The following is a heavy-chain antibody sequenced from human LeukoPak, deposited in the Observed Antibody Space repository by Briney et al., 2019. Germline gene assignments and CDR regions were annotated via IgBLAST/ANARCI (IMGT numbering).Heavy chain of an antibody. V-gene: IGHV3-23*01. D-gene: IGHD3-16*01. CDR1: GFTFSSYA. Sequence: GGSLRLSCAASGFTFSSYAMSWVRQAPGKGLEWVSGILDSGYSTYYANSVKGRFTISRDNPNNTLYLQMTSLRAEDTAVYYCAKLGGHPLHNYYVGVWAKGPRSPSP. J-gene: IGHJ6*03. CDR2: ILDSGYST. CDR3: AKLGGHPLHNYYVGV.